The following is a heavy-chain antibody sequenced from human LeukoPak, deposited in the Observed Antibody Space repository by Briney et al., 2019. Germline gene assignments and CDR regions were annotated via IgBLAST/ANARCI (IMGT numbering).Heavy chain of an antibody. Sequence: GGSLRLSCAASGFTFSSYWMSWVRQAPGKGLEWVANIKQDGSEKYYVDSVKGRFTISRDNSKNTLYLQMNSLRAEDTAVYYCAKRTTAFTPLDYWGQGTLVTVSS. J-gene: IGHJ4*02. CDR1: GFTFSSYW. V-gene: IGHV3-7*01. CDR2: IKQDGSEK. D-gene: IGHD1-7*01. CDR3: AKRTTAFTPLDY.